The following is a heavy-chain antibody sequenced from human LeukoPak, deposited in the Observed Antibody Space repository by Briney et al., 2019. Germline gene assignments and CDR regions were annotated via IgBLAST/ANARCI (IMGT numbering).Heavy chain of an antibody. D-gene: IGHD3-22*01. Sequence: GGSLRLSCAASGFTFDDYAMFWVRHAPGKGLEWVSGISWDSKNIGYAASVKGRFAISRDNAKNSLYLQMNSLRGEDTASYYCAKGNRDSSGFYYYYGMDVWGQGTTVTVSS. V-gene: IGHV3-9*01. CDR2: ISWDSKNI. CDR1: GFTFDDYA. J-gene: IGHJ6*02. CDR3: AKGNRDSSGFYYYYGMDV.